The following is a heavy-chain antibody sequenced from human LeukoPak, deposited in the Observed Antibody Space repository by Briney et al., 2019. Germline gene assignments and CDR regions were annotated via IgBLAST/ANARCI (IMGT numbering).Heavy chain of an antibody. D-gene: IGHD5-12*01. J-gene: IGHJ4*02. Sequence: GGSLRLSCAASGLTFSNNAMSWVRQAPGKGLEWVSGISADGRTTYYIDSVRGRFTTSRDSSKNTLYVQMNSLRAEDTAVYYCANAFQYSASGPDSWGQGTLVTVSS. V-gene: IGHV3-23*01. CDR1: GLTFSNNA. CDR3: ANAFQYSASGPDS. CDR2: ISADGRTT.